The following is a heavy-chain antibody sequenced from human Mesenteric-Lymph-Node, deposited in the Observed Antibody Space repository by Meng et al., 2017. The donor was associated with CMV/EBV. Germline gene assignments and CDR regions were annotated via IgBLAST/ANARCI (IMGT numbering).Heavy chain of an antibody. CDR2: IFHSGNT. D-gene: IGHD1-26*01. J-gene: IGHJ5*02. CDR3: ARAPGSGIYRWFDT. V-gene: IGHV4-38-2*02. CDR1: EYSINIGYY. Sequence: SETLSLTCTVSEYSINIGYYWGWIRQSPGRGLEWIGHIFHSGNTYYNPSLRSRVTISVDASKNQFSLKMTSATAADTAVYYCARAPGSGIYRWFDTWGQGTLVTVSS.